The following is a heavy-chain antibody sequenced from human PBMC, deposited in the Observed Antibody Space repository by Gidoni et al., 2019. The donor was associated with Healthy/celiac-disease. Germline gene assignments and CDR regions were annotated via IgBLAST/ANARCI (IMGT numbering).Heavy chain of an antibody. D-gene: IGHD3-22*01. CDR1: GGPFSSYA. Sequence: QVQLVQSGAEVKKPGSSVTVSCKASGGPFSSYAISWVRQAPGQGLEWMGGIIPIFGTANYAQKFQGRVTITADESTSTADMELSSLRSEETAVYYCASTNYYDSSGYYLLDYWGQGTLVTVSS. CDR2: IIPIFGTA. CDR3: ASTNYYDSSGYYLLDY. V-gene: IGHV1-69*01. J-gene: IGHJ4*02.